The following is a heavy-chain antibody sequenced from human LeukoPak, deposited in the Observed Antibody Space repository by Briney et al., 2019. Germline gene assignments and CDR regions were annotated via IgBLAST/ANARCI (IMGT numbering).Heavy chain of an antibody. CDR1: VSFTSGLA. J-gene: IGHJ4*02. D-gene: IGHD2-21*02. V-gene: IGHV2-5*02. Sequence: ESGPTLVNPTQTLTLTCTYSVSFTSGLAVAWIRQPPGKALEWLALIFWDDDKRYSPSLKSRLTITKDTSKSQVVLTMTNMDPVDTATYYCARRGGGDSYNSWGQGTLVTVSS. CDR2: IFWDDDK. CDR3: ARRGGGDSYNS.